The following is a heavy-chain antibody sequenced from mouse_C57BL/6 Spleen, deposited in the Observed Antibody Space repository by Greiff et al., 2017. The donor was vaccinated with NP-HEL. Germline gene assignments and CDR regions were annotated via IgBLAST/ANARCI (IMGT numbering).Heavy chain of an antibody. D-gene: IGHD2-2*01. CDR1: EYEFPSHD. CDR3: ARQRYGYGAMDY. Sequence: DVKLVESGGRLVQPGESLKLSCESNEYEFPSHDMSWVRKTPEKRLELVAAINSDGGSTYYPDTMERRFIISRDNTKKTLYLQMSSLRSEDTALYYCARQRYGYGAMDYWGQGTSVTVSS. V-gene: IGHV5-2*01. CDR2: INSDGGST. J-gene: IGHJ4*01.